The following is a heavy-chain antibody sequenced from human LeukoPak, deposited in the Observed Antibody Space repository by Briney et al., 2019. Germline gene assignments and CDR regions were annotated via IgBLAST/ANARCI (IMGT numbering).Heavy chain of an antibody. CDR2: ISGSGGST. CDR1: GFTFSSYA. CDR3: AKALREIRSYYDILTGSLFFPYYFDY. D-gene: IGHD3-9*01. V-gene: IGHV3-23*01. Sequence: GGSLRLSCAASGFTFSSYAMSWVRQAPGKGLERVSAISGSGGSTYYADSVKGRFTISRDNSKNTLYLQMNSLRAEDTAVYYCAKALREIRSYYDILTGSLFFPYYFDYRGQGTLVTVSS. J-gene: IGHJ4*02.